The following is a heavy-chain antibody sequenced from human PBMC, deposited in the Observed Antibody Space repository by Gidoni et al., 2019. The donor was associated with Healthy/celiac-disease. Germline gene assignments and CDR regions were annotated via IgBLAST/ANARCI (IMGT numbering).Heavy chain of an antibody. J-gene: IGHJ4*02. Sequence: EVQLVESGGGLVQPGRSLRLSCTASGFTFGDYAMSWVRQAPGKGLGWVGFIRSKAYGGTTEYAASVKGRFTITRDDSKSIAYLQMNSRKTEDTAVYYCTRQGIAVAENDYWGQGTLVTVSS. D-gene: IGHD6-19*01. CDR3: TRQGIAVAENDY. CDR2: IRSKAYGGTT. CDR1: GFTFGDYA. V-gene: IGHV3-49*04.